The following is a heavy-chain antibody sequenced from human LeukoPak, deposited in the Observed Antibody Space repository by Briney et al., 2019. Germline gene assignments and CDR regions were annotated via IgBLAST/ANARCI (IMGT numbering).Heavy chain of an antibody. J-gene: IGHJ5*02. CDR2: INPNSGGT. CDR3: ARAGNYGFDP. CDR1: GYTFTGYH. Sequence: ASVKVSCKASGYTFTGYHIHWVRQAPGQGPEWMAWINPNSGGTKYAQKFQGRVTMTRDTSISTAYMELSRLRSDDTAVYYCARAGNYGFDPWGQGTLVTVSS. D-gene: IGHD1-7*01. V-gene: IGHV1-2*02.